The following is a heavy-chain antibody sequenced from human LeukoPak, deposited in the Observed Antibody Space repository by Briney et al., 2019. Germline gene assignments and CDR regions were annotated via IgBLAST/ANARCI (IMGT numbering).Heavy chain of an antibody. V-gene: IGHV4-59*08. CDR2: IDYSGST. J-gene: IGHJ4*02. CDR1: GASISTYY. D-gene: IGHD4-23*01. CDR3: ARLNGGN. Sequence: PSETLSLTCTVTGASISTYYWSWIRQPPGKGLEWIAYIDYSGSTAYNPSLNGRVALSLNASKNQFSLKLRSVTAADTAVYYCARLNGGNWGPGILVTVSS.